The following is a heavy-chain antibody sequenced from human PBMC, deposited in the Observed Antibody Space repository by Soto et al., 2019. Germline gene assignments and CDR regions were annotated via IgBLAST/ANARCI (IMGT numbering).Heavy chain of an antibody. CDR2: ISSSGSTI. V-gene: IGHV3-48*03. CDR3: ARDMVRGVIPPLDAFDI. Sequence: GSLRLSCAASGFTFSSYEMNWVRQAPGKGLEWVSYISSSGSTIYYADSVKGRFTISRDNAKNSLYLQMNSLRAEDTAVYYCARDMVRGVIPPLDAFDIWGQGTMVTVSS. J-gene: IGHJ3*02. D-gene: IGHD3-10*01. CDR1: GFTFSSYE.